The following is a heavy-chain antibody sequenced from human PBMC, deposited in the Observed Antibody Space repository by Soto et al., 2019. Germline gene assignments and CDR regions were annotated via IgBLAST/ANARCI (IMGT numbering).Heavy chain of an antibody. CDR1: GYSFSTYD. CDR2: ISPKNGNT. Sequence: GASVKVSCKASGYSFSTYDISRLRQAPGQGPEWMGRISPKNGNTNYAQNFQDRVTMTADTSSSTAYMELRGLRSDDTAKYYCATSYDSGFDPWGQGTLVTVSS. V-gene: IGHV1-18*04. J-gene: IGHJ5*02. D-gene: IGHD3-3*01. CDR3: ATSYDSGFDP.